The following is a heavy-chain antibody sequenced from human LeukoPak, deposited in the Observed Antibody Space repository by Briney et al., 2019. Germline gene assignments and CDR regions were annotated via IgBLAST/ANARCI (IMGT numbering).Heavy chain of an antibody. D-gene: IGHD4-17*01. V-gene: IGHV3-23*01. J-gene: IGHJ3*02. Sequence: QPGRSLRLSCAASGFTFSSYAMSWVRQAPGKGLEWVSAISGSDGSTYYADSVKGRFTISRDNSKNTLYLQMNSLRAEDTAVYYCAKDYGDYWSAFNIWGQGTMVTVSS. CDR2: ISGSDGST. CDR3: AKDYGDYWSAFNI. CDR1: GFTFSSYA.